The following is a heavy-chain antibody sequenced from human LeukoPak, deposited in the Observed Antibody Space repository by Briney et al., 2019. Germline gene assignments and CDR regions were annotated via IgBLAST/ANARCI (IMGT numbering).Heavy chain of an antibody. CDR1: GGSFSGYY. CDR2: INHSGST. Sequence: PSETLSLTCAVYGGSFSGYYWSWIRQPPGKGLEWIGEINHSGSTNYNPSLKSRVTISVDTSKNQFSLKLSSVTAADTAVYYCARAYSSRKVARTYYYYYGMDVWGQGTMVTVSS. D-gene: IGHD2-21*01. CDR3: ARAYSSRKVARTYYYYYGMDV. J-gene: IGHJ6*02. V-gene: IGHV4-34*01.